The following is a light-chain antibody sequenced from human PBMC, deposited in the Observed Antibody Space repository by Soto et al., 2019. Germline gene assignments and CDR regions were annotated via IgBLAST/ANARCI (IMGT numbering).Light chain of an antibody. CDR1: QSVSSNY. V-gene: IGKV3-20*01. J-gene: IGKJ5*01. CDR3: QLYGISPH. Sequence: ESVLTQSPGTLSLSPGERATLSCTASQSVSSNYLAWYQHTPGQAPRLLIYASSNRATGIPDRFSGSASGTDFTLTINRLEPEDFAVYYCQLYGISPHFGQGTRLEIK. CDR2: ASS.